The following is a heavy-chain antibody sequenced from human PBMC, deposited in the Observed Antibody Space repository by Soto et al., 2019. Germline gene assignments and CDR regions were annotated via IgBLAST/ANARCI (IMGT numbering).Heavy chain of an antibody. J-gene: IGHJ6*02. V-gene: IGHV1-69*01. Sequence: QVQLVQSGAEVKKPGSSVKVSCKASGGTFSSYAISWVRQAPGQGLEWMGGIIPISGTANYAQKFQGRVTITADESTSTVYMGLSSLRSEDTAVYFCVRSQGSSTSLEIYYYYYYGMDVWGQGTTVTVSS. CDR1: GGTFSSYA. CDR3: VRSQGSSTSLEIYYYYYYGMDV. CDR2: IIPISGTA. D-gene: IGHD2-2*01.